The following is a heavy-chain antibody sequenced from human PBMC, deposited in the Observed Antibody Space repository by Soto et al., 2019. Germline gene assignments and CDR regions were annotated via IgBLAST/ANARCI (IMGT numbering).Heavy chain of an antibody. Sequence: EVQLVESGGGLVQPGGSLRLACVASGFTFSTDSMNWVRQAPGKGVEWVAHISTSGATRYYADSVKGRFTISRDNAKTSLYLQMDSLRNEDTAVYYCARFFGSGFDSWGQGTLVTVSS. CDR3: ARFFGSGFDS. V-gene: IGHV3-48*02. CDR2: ISTSGATR. CDR1: GFTFSTDS. J-gene: IGHJ4*02. D-gene: IGHD6-19*01.